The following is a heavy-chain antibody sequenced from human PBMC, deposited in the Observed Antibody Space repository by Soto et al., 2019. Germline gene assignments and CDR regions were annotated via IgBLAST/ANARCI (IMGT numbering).Heavy chain of an antibody. V-gene: IGHV1-69*06. J-gene: IGHJ5*02. CDR1: GGTFSSYA. D-gene: IGHD4-4*01. CDR3: ASRYIDGYSMYNWFDP. Sequence: SVKVSCKASGGTFSSYAISWARQAPGQGLEWMGGIIPIFGTANYAQKFQGRVTITADKSTSTAYMELSSLRSEDTAVYYCASRYIDGYSMYNWFDPWGQGTLVTVSS. CDR2: IIPIFGTA.